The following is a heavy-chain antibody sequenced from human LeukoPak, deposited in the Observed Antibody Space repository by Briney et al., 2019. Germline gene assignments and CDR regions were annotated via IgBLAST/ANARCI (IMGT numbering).Heavy chain of an antibody. V-gene: IGHV4-61*01. D-gene: IGHD6-19*01. J-gene: IGHJ5*02. Sequence: SETLSLTCTVSGYSISSGYYWGWIRQPPGKGLEWIGYIYYSGSTNYNPSLKSRVTISVDTSKNQFSLKLSSVTAADTAVYYCARVKGPSSGFDPWGQGTLVTVSS. CDR1: GYSISSGYY. CDR3: ARVKGPSSGFDP. CDR2: IYYSGST.